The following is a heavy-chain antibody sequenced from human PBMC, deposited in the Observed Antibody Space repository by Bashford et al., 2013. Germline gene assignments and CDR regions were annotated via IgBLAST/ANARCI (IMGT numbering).Heavy chain of an antibody. CDR1: GYTFIDYY. CDR3: ARDGNFDY. CDR2: INANSGGT. J-gene: IGHJ4*02. Sequence: VASVKVSCKASGYTFIDYYMHWLRQAPGQGLEWMGWINANSGGTNSAQKFQGRVTMTRDTSISTVYMELSRLTSDDTAVYYCARDGNFDYWGQGTLVTVSS. V-gene: IGHV1-2*02.